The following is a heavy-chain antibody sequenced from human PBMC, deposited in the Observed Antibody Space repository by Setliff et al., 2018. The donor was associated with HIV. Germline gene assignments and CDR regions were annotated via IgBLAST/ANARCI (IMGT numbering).Heavy chain of an antibody. CDR1: GYSFTTLW. CDR2: VFPDDSDT. Sequence: GESLKISCQASGYSFTTLWIAWVRQMPGKGLEWMGMVFPDDSDTRYSPSSQGQVSMSADKSINTAYLQWSSLKASDTAVYYCARSMGFKATTRLDFWGPGTLVTVSS. D-gene: IGHD3-10*01. V-gene: IGHV5-51*01. J-gene: IGHJ4*02. CDR3: ARSMGFKATTRLDF.